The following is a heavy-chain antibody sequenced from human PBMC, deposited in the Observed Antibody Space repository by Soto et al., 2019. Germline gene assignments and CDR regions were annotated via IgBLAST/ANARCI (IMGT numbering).Heavy chain of an antibody. J-gene: IGHJ6*03. CDR2: IYYSGST. Sequence: QVQLQESGPGLVKPSQTLSLTCTVSGGSISSGGYYWSWIRQHPGKGLEWIGYIYYSGSTYYNPSLKGRVTISVDTSKNQFSLKLSSVTAADTAVYYCAGTPQYYDFWSGYYPDYYYYYYMDVWGKGTTVTVSS. CDR3: AGTPQYYDFWSGYYPDYYYYYYMDV. V-gene: IGHV4-31*03. D-gene: IGHD3-3*01. CDR1: GGSISSGGYY.